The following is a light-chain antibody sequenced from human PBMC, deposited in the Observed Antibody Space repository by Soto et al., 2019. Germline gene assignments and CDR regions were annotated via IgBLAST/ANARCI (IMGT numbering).Light chain of an antibody. V-gene: IGLV2-11*01. Sequence: QSVLTQPRSVSGSPGHSVTISCFGTSSDIGSCNAVSWYQQHPGKAPKLIIFDVFERPSGVPDRFSGSKSGNSASLTISGLQAEDESDYYCSSFAPSYRVIFGGGTQLTVL. CDR2: DVF. CDR3: SSFAPSYRVI. J-gene: IGLJ2*01. CDR1: SSDIGSCNA.